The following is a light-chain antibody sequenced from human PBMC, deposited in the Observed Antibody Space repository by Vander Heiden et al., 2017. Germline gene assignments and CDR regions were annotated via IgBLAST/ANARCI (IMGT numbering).Light chain of an antibody. CDR1: QSVSSN. J-gene: IGKJ1*01. CDR3: QQYNNWPGT. Sequence: ASQSVSSNLAWYQQKPGQAPRLLIYGASTRATGIPARFSGSGSGTEFTLTISSLQSEDFAVYYCQQYNNWPGTFGQGTKVEMK. V-gene: IGKV3-15*01. CDR2: GAS.